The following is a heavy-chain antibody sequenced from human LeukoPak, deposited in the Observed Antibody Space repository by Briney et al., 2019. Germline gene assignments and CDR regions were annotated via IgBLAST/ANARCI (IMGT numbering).Heavy chain of an antibody. CDR1: GGSISSGGYY. CDR3: ARVENVIYYDSRAGAFDI. CDR2: IYYSGST. V-gene: IGHV4-31*03. Sequence: PSETLSLTCTVSGGSISSGGYYWSWIRQHPGKGLEWIVYIYYSGSTHYNPFLKSRVTISVDTSKNQFSLKLSSVTAADTAVYYCARVENVIYYDSRAGAFDIWGQGTMVTVSS. D-gene: IGHD3-22*01. J-gene: IGHJ3*02.